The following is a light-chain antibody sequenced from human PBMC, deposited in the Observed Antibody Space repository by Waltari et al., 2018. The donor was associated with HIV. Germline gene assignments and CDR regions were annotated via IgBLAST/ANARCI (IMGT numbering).Light chain of an antibody. CDR3: SAWDSYLNAWV. J-gene: IGLJ3*02. V-gene: IGLV10-54*04. CDR1: AYNVGGQG. CDR2: RND. Sequence: QAVLTQPPSVSKDLGQTATLTCTRSAYNVGGQGAAWLRQQQGHPPTLLTYRNDNRPAGISDRFNASRSGSTASLTITGLQPEDECDYFCSAWDSYLNAWVFGGGTRLTV.